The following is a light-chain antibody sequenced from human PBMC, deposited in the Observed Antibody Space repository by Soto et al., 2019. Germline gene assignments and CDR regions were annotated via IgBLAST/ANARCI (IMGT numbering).Light chain of an antibody. J-gene: IGLJ1*01. CDR2: DGI. CDR3: CSYVGATTYV. V-gene: IGLV2-23*01. Sequence: QSVLTQPASVSGSPGQSITISCTGTSSTVGGFNVVSWYQQHPGKDPKVIIYDGIKRPSVVSNRVSGSNSGSTASLTISGLQAEDDAYYYCCSYVGATTYVFGTGTKLTVL. CDR1: SSTVGGFNV.